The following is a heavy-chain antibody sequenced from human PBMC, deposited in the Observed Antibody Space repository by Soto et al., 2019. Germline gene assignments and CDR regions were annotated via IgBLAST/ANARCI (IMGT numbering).Heavy chain of an antibody. CDR3: AKVEGNYYYYGMDV. V-gene: IGHV4-59*01. CDR1: GGSISSYY. CDR2: IYYSGST. Sequence: SETLSLTCTVSGGSISSYYWSWIRQPPGKGLEWIGYIYYSGSTNYNPSLKSRVTISVDTSKNQFSLKLSSVTAADTAVYYCAKVEGNYYYYGMDVWGQGTTVTVSS. J-gene: IGHJ6*02.